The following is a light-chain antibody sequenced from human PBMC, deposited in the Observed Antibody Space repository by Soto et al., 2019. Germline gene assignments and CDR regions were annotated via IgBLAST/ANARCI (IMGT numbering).Light chain of an antibody. J-gene: IGKJ4*02. CDR2: DTS. CDR3: QQRRDWPRLT. CDR1: QSVSDY. Sequence: DIVLTQSPATLSLSPGERATLSCRTLQSVSDYLAWFQQKPGQAPRLLIYDTSKRAPGAPARFSGSGYGTDFTLTISSLEPEDSEVYYCQQRRDWPRLTFGGGTKVEI. V-gene: IGKV3-11*01.